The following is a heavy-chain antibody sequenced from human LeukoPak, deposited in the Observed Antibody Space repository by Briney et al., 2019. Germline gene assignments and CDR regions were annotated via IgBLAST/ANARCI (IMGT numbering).Heavy chain of an antibody. V-gene: IGHV3-30*04. J-gene: IGHJ4*02. CDR2: ISNDGSNE. CDR1: GFTFSSYV. D-gene: IGHD4-23*01. Sequence: PGGSLRLSCAASGFTFSSYVMHWVRQPPGKGQERVAIISNDGSNEYYADSVKGRFTISRDNSKNTLYLQMNSLRAANTAVYYCARGRWLKRPFDYWGQGTLVTVSS. CDR3: ARGRWLKRPFDY.